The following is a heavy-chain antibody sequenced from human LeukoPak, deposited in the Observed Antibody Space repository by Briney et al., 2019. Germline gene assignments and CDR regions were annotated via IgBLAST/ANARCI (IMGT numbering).Heavy chain of an antibody. J-gene: IGHJ3*02. Sequence: GGSLRLSCEASGFTFSGYEMNWVRQAPGKGLEWISYICGRGVTTFSADSVKGRFTISRDNSKNTLYLQMNSLRAEDTAVYYCARAYTALDAFDIWGQGTMVTVSS. CDR2: ICGRGVTT. V-gene: IGHV3-48*03. CDR1: GFTFSGYE. D-gene: IGHD3-16*01. CDR3: ARAYTALDAFDI.